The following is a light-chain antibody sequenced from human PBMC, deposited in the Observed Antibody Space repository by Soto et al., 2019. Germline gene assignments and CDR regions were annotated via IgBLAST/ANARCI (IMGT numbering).Light chain of an antibody. Sequence: DIVLTQSPGTLSLSPGERASLSCRASQNVDTFLAWYQQKPGHSPRLLISGTSNRATGIPDRFSGSGSGTDFTLTISRLEPEDFAVYYCQQYGNSPITFGQGTRLENK. CDR3: QQYGNSPIT. J-gene: IGKJ5*01. CDR2: GTS. CDR1: QNVDTF. V-gene: IGKV3-20*01.